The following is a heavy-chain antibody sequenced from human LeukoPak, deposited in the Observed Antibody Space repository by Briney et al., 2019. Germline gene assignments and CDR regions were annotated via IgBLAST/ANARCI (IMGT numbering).Heavy chain of an antibody. V-gene: IGHV4-34*01. D-gene: IGHD3-22*01. CDR3: VIGGESSGYCHVLDY. J-gene: IGHJ4*01. CDR2: INHSGST. CDR1: GGSFSGYY. Sequence: SETLSLTCAVYGGSFSGYYWSWIRQPPGKGLEWIGEINHSGSTNYNPSLKSRVTISVDTSKNQFSLKLSSVTAADTAVYYCVIGGESSGYCHVLDYWGQGTLVPVSS.